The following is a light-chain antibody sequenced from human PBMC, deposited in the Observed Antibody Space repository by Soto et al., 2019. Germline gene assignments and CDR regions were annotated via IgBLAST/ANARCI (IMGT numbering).Light chain of an antibody. Sequence: EIVMTQSPAPLSVSPGERATLSCRASQGVSNHLAWYQQKPGQAPRLLIYGASTRATGIPARFSGSGSGTEFTLTISSLQSEDFAVYYCQQYDNWPPWTFGQGTKVEIK. V-gene: IGKV3-15*01. J-gene: IGKJ1*01. CDR2: GAS. CDR3: QQYDNWPPWT. CDR1: QGVSNH.